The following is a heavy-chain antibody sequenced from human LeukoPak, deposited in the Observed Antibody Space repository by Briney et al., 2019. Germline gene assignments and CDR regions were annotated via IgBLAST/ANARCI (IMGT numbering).Heavy chain of an antibody. D-gene: IGHD6-13*01. J-gene: IGHJ4*02. CDR3: ARGRYSSTTYSFDY. CDR1: GFTFSRNW. CDR2: IKQDGSEK. Sequence: GGSLGLSCAASGFTFSRNWMSWVRQAPGKGLEWVANIKQDGSEKYYVDSVKGRFTISRDNAKNSLYLQMNSLRAEDTAIYYCARGRYSSTTYSFDYWGQGTLVTVSS. V-gene: IGHV3-7*03.